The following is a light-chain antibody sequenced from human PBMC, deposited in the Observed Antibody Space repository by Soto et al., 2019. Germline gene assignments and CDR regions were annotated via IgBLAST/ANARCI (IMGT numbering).Light chain of an antibody. CDR3: QQYSNWPIT. J-gene: IGKJ5*01. Sequence: EIMMMQSPVTLSVSPGERATLSCRAGQSVSRNVAWYQQKPGQAPRLLIYGASTRAIGIPAGFSGSGSGTEFTLTISSLQSEDFAVYYCQQYSNWPITFGQGTRLEIK. CDR1: QSVSRN. V-gene: IGKV3D-15*01. CDR2: GAS.